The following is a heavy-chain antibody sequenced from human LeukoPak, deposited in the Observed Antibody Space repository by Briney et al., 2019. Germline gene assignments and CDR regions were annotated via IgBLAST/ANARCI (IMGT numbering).Heavy chain of an antibody. CDR3: AKGAGGFSYYNWFDP. V-gene: IGHV4-39*07. J-gene: IGHJ5*02. CDR1: GVSISTSRYY. D-gene: IGHD5-18*01. CDR2: IYYSGTT. Sequence: SETLSLTCTVSGVSISTSRYYWGWIRQPPGKGLEWIGSIYYSGTTHYNPSLESRVTISVDTSKNQFSLKLASVTAADTAIYYCAKGAGGFSYYNWFDPWGQGTLVTVSS.